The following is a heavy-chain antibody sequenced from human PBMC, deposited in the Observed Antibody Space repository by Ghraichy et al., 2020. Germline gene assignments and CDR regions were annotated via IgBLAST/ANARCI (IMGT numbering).Heavy chain of an antibody. J-gene: IGHJ4*02. Sequence: GSLRLSCAASGFTFSSYAMSWVRQAPGKGLEWVSAISGSGGSTYYADSVKGRFTISRDNSKNTLYLQMNSLRAEDTAVYYCAEIRDYYDSSGYYGNWGQGTLVTVSS. D-gene: IGHD3-22*01. V-gene: IGHV3-23*01. CDR1: GFTFSSYA. CDR2: ISGSGGST. CDR3: AEIRDYYDSSGYYGN.